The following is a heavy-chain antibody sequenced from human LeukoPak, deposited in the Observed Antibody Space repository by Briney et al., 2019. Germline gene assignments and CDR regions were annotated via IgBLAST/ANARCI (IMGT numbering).Heavy chain of an antibody. CDR3: ARDVAAIAGGYMDV. D-gene: IGHD2-15*01. J-gene: IGHJ6*03. CDR1: GFTFSSYS. V-gene: IGHV3-21*01. Sequence: GGPLRLSCAASGFTFSSYSMNWVPQAPGKGLGWVSSISDSGSSIFYADSVKGRFTISRDNAKNSLYLQMNSLRAEDTAVYYCARDVAAIAGGYMDVWGKGTTVTVSS. CDR2: ISDSGSSI.